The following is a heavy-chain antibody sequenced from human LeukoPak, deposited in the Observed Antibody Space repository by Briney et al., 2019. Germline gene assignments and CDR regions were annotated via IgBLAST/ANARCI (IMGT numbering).Heavy chain of an antibody. CDR2: INPNSGGT. J-gene: IGHJ4*02. CDR3: AGDAGYNALFDY. D-gene: IGHD5-24*01. CDR1: GYTFTGYY. Sequence: ASVKVSCKASGYTFTGYYMHWVRRAPGQGLEWMGWINPNSGGTNYAQKFQGRVTMTRDTSISTAYVELSRLRSDDTAVYYCAGDAGYNALFDYWGQGTLVTVSS. V-gene: IGHV1-2*02.